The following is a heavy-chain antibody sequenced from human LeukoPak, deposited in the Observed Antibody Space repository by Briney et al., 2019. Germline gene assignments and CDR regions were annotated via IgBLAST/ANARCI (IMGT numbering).Heavy chain of an antibody. D-gene: IGHD1-7*01. CDR3: TTVGWNYVSFDY. J-gene: IGHJ4*02. CDR2: IKSKTDGGTT. V-gene: IGHV3-15*01. CDR1: GFTFSNAW. Sequence: GGSLRLSCAASGFTFSNAWMTWVRQAPGKALEWVGRIKSKTDGGTTDYAAPVKDRFTISRDDSKNTLYLQMNSLRTEDTAVYYCTTVGWNYVSFDYWGQGTLVTVSS.